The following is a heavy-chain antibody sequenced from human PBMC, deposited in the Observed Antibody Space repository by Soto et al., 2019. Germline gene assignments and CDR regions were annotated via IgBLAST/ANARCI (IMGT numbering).Heavy chain of an antibody. J-gene: IGHJ5*02. D-gene: IGHD4-17*01. Sequence: QEQLVESGGGVVQPGTSLRLSCAASGFTFSSYGMHWVHQAPGKGLEWVAVTSHDGSNKFYADSVKGRFSISRDDSKNTLVLQMNSLRTEDTAVYYCAKDRRDYGDSLVNNYFDPWGQGTLVTVSS. V-gene: IGHV3-30*18. CDR3: AKDRRDYGDSLVNNYFDP. CDR1: GFTFSSYG. CDR2: TSHDGSNK.